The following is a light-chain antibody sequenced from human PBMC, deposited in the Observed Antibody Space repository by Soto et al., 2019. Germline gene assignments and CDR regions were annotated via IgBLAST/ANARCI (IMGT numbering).Light chain of an antibody. J-gene: IGLJ2*01. CDR1: SSDVGGYNY. CDR3: SSYTSSSTLV. V-gene: IGLV2-14*01. CDR2: EVS. Sequence: QSVLTQPASVSGSPGQSITISCTGTSSDVGGYNYVSWYQQHPGEAPKLMIYEVSNRPSGVSNRFSCSKSGNTASLTISGLQADDEADYYCSSYTSSSTLVFGGGTKLTVL.